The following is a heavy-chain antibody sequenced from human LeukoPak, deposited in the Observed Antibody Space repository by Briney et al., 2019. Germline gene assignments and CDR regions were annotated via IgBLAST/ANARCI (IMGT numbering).Heavy chain of an antibody. D-gene: IGHD1-26*01. J-gene: IGHJ4*02. CDR3: ARVDSGSYWY. V-gene: IGHV4-30-4*01. CDR1: GGSISSGDYY. Sequence: SETLSLTCTVSGGSISSGDYYWSWIRRPPGKGLEWIGYIYYSGSTYYNPSLKSQVTISVDTSKTQFSLKLSSVTAADTAVYYCARVDSGSYWYWGQGTLVTVSS. CDR2: IYYSGST.